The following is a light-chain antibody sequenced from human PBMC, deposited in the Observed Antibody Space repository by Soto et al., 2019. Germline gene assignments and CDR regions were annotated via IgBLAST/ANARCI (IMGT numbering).Light chain of an antibody. J-gene: IGKJ4*02. CDR2: AXS. CDR3: QQLERYTST. V-gene: IGKV1-9*01. CDR1: QGINVF. Sequence: DIQMTQSPSSLSASVGDRVTFTXRASQGINVFFAWYQQEQGXAPKXXXDAXSTLQSGGPSRFSGSGSATDFTLTISSLHPEDFATYYCQQLERYTSTFGGGTKVDIK.